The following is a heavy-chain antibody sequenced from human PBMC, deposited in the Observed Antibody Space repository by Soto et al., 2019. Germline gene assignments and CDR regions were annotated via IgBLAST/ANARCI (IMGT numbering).Heavy chain of an antibody. D-gene: IGHD3-10*01. CDR1: GFTFSSYP. J-gene: IGHJ4*02. V-gene: IGHV3-30-3*01. CDR3: PRASEGFDC. Sequence: WRSLRLSSAASGFTFSSYPMHWVRQAPGKGLEWVALISYDGNNKYYAASVKGRFTISRDNSKNTLYLQMNSLRAEDTAVYYCPRASEGFDCWGQGSLVTVSS. CDR2: ISYDGNNK.